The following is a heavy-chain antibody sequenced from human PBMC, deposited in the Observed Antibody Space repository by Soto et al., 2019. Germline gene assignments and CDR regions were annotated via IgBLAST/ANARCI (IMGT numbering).Heavy chain of an antibody. CDR3: AKQAEYTSDTFDS. CDR2: ISGGGYTT. D-gene: IGHD1-1*01. CDR1: GFTFSTFA. Sequence: PGGSLRLSCAASGFTFSTFAMAWVRQAPGKRLEWVSGISGGGYTTYYADSVKGRFTISRDNSKETLYLQANSLRADDTAVYYCAKQAEYTSDTFDSWGLGTLVTVSS. J-gene: IGHJ4*02. V-gene: IGHV3-23*01.